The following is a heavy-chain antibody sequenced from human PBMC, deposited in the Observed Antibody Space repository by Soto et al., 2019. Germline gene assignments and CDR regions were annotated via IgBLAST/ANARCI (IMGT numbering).Heavy chain of an antibody. V-gene: IGHV6-1*01. CDR3: AREWKYCSGGSCYFNHYYYYMDV. CDR1: GDSVSSNSAA. D-gene: IGHD2-15*01. CDR2: TYYRSKWYN. J-gene: IGHJ6*03. Sequence: SQTLSLTCAISGDSVSSNSAAWNWIRQSPSRGLEWLGRTYYRSKWYNDYAVSVKSRITINPDTSKNQFSLQLNSVTPEDTAVYYCAREWKYCSGGSCYFNHYYYYMDVWGKGTTATVSS.